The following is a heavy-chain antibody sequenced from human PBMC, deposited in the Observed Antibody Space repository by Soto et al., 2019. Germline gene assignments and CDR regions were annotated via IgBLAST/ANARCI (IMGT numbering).Heavy chain of an antibody. CDR1: GGSFSGYY. CDR2: INHSGST. CDR3: ARGRSSGYYQYYYYGMDV. J-gene: IGHJ6*02. D-gene: IGHD3-22*01. Sequence: SETLSLTCTVYGGSFSGYYWSWIRQPPGKGLEWIGEINHSGSTNYNPSLKSRVTISVDTSKNQFSLKLSPVTAADTAVYYCARGRSSGYYQYYYYGMDVWGQGTTVTVSS. V-gene: IGHV4-34*01.